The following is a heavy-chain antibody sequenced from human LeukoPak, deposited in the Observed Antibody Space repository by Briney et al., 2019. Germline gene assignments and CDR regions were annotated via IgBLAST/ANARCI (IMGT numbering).Heavy chain of an antibody. CDR3: ARQGTTEAFDI. D-gene: IGHD1-1*01. V-gene: IGHV4-4*02. CDR2: IYHSGSA. CDR1: GGSIRSSDW. J-gene: IGHJ3*02. Sequence: SGTLSLTCAVSGGSIRSSDWWIWVRQPPGKGLEWIGEIYHSGSANYNPSLKSRVTISVDMSKNQFSLKLSSVTAADTAVYYCARQGTTEAFDIWGQGTMVTVSS.